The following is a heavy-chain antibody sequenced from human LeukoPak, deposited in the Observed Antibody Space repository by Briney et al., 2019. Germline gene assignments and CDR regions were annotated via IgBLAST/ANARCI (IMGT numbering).Heavy chain of an antibody. CDR1: GFSFRSSE. CDR3: ARASYYYGSGSYYFDY. J-gene: IGHJ4*02. CDR2: IGTAGDT. D-gene: IGHD3-10*01. V-gene: IGHV3-13*04. Sequence: GGALRLSCAASGFSFRSSELCWVRQATGKGLEWVSAIGTAGDTYYPGSVKGRFTISRENAKNSLYLQMNSLRAGDTAVYYCARASYYYGSGSYYFDYWGQGTLVTVSS.